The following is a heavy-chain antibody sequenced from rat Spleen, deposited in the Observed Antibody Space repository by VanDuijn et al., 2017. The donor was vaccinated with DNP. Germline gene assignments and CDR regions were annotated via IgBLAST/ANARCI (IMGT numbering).Heavy chain of an antibody. CDR1: GYSIISNY. J-gene: IGHJ3*01. CDR3: ARANYYHTSSRHWFTY. CDR2: ISYSGRT. V-gene: IGHV3-1*01. D-gene: IGHD1-12*01. Sequence: EVQLQESGPGLVKPSQSLSLTCSVTGYSIISNYWGWIRKFPGNKMEWIGHISYSGRTSYNPSLKSRISITRDTSKNQFFLHLNSVTTEDTATYYCARANYYHTSSRHWFTYWGQGTLVTVSS.